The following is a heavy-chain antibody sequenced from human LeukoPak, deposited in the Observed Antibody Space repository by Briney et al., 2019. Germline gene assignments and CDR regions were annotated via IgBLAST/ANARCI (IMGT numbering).Heavy chain of an antibody. Sequence: ASVKVSCKASGYTFTGYYMHWVRQAPGQGLEWMGWINPNSGGTNYAQKFQGRATMTRDTSISTAYMELSRLRSDDTAVYHCARDYYDSSGYYPLFFDYWGQGTLVTVSS. CDR3: ARDYYDSSGYYPLFFDY. V-gene: IGHV1-2*02. J-gene: IGHJ4*02. D-gene: IGHD3-22*01. CDR2: INPNSGGT. CDR1: GYTFTGYY.